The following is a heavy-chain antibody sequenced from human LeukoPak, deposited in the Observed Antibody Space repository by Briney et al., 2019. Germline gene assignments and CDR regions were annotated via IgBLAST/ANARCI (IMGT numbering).Heavy chain of an antibody. D-gene: IGHD5-18*01. J-gene: IGHJ6*03. CDR1: GYTFTSYY. CDR3: ASGYSYGLRYYYHYMDV. CDR2: INPNSGGT. V-gene: IGHV1-2*02. Sequence: ASVKVSCKASGYTFTSYYMHWVRQAPGQGLEWMGWINPNSGGTNYAQKFQGRVTMTRDTSISTAYMELSRLRSDDTAVYYCASGYSYGLRYYYHYMDVWGKGTTVTISS.